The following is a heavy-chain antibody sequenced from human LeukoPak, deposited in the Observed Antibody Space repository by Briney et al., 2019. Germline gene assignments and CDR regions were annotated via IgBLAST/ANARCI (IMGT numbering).Heavy chain of an antibody. CDR1: GASINSYY. J-gene: IGHJ4*02. CDR2: IHYRGTT. D-gene: IGHD4-17*01. CDR3: ARDEFGDFQGFDY. V-gene: IGHV4-59*13. Sequence: ASETLSLTCSVSGASINSYYWNWIRQSPGKGLEWLGNIHYRGTTNYNPSLKSRVTLSLDSSKSQFALKVSSVTAADTAVYYCARDEFGDFQGFDYWGQGTRVTVSS.